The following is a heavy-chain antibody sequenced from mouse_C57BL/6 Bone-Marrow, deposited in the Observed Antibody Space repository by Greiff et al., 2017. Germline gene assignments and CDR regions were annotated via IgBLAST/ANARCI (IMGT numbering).Heavy chain of an antibody. CDR2: IYRRSGTT. J-gene: IGHJ2*01. Sequence: VQLQQSGAELARPGASLKLSCEASGYTFTSYGIRWVQQSTGKGLEWIGEIYRRSGTTYYTEKVKGKAPLTADKSSSTAYMERRSLTSEDSADYFCARWGSSNWFAYGGQGPMLPVSS. CDR3: ARWGSSNWFAY. CDR1: GYTFTSYG. V-gene: IGHV1-81*01. D-gene: IGHD4-1*02.